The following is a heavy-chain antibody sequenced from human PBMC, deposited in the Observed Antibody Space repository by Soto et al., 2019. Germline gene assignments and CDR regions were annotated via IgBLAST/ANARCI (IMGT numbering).Heavy chain of an antibody. CDR2: IDGSGGIT. CDR3: VKNSGWFNT. Sequence: VQLLQSGGGLVQPGGSLTLSCAASGFTFGTTDMGWVRPAPGEGLEWVSTIDGSGGITYYADSVKGRFTISRDNSRNTVYLQMNSLRGDDTALYYCVKNSGWFNTWGQGALVTVSS. D-gene: IGHD3-10*01. CDR1: GFTFGTTD. V-gene: IGHV3-23*01. J-gene: IGHJ5*02.